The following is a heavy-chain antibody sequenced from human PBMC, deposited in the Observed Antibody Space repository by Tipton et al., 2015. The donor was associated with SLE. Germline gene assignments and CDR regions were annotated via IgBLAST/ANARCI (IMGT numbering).Heavy chain of an antibody. CDR2: INPNRGGT. CDR1: GYTFTGYY. V-gene: IGHV1-2*02. J-gene: IGHJ3*02. D-gene: IGHD7-27*01. Sequence: QLVQSGAEVKKPGASVKVSCKASGYTFTGYYMHWVRQAPGQGLEWMGWINPNRGGTNYAQKFQGRVTMTRDTSISTAYMELSRLRSDDTAVYYCARFLTVDGGAFDIWGQGTMVTVSS. CDR3: ARFLTVDGGAFDI.